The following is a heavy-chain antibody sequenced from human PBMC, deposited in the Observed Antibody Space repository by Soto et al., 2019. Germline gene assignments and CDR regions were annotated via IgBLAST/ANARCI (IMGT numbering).Heavy chain of an antibody. D-gene: IGHD4-4*01. Sequence: QVQLQESGPGLVKPSETLSLTCTVSGGSISSYYWSWIRQPPGKGLEWIGYIYYSGSTNYNPSLKSRVTISVDTSKNQFSLKLSSVTAADTAVYYCARHGNSAYSNYGGAYYYYYMDVWGKGTTVTVSS. CDR3: ARHGNSAYSNYGGAYYYYYMDV. V-gene: IGHV4-59*08. CDR2: IYYSGST. J-gene: IGHJ6*03. CDR1: GGSISSYY.